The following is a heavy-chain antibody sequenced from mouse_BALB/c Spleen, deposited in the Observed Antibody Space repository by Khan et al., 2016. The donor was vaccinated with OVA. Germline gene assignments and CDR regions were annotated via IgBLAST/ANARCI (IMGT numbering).Heavy chain of an antibody. V-gene: IGHV1S56*01. CDR3: ARDDYFVGDAMDY. J-gene: IGHJ4*01. CDR1: GYTFTTYY. Sequence: QVQLQQPGPELVKPGASVRISCKASGYTFTTYYIHWVKQRPGQGLEWIGWIYPGNVNSKYNEKFKGKATLTTDKSSSTAYLQLSSLTSEDSAVYCCARDDYFVGDAMDYWGQGTSVTVSS. CDR2: IYPGNVNS. D-gene: IGHD2-4*01.